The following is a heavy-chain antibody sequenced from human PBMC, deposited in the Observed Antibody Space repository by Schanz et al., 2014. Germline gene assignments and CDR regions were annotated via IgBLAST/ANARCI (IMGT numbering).Heavy chain of an antibody. V-gene: IGHV3-21*01. CDR3: ARGTPFLCDY. Sequence: VQLLESGGGLVQPGGSLTLSCSASGFTFRNYALSWVRQAPGKGLAWVSSISSTSTYLYYADSVKGRFTISRDSARNSLYLQMSSLRAEDTTVYYCARGTPFLCDYWGQGTLVTVSS. J-gene: IGHJ4*02. CDR2: ISSTSTYL. CDR1: GFTFRNYA. D-gene: IGHD3-16*01.